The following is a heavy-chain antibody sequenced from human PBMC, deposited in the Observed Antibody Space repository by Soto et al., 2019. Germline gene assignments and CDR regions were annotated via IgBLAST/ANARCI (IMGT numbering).Heavy chain of an antibody. CDR1: GFTFSSYW. CDR2: IHNDGSTT. J-gene: IGHJ4*01. V-gene: IGHV3-74*01. CDR3: ARENWNSY. Sequence: EVQLVESGGGLVQPGGSVRLSCAASGFTFSSYWMHWVRQAPGKGLMWVSRIHNDGSTTRYADSVKGRFTISRDNAKNTLYLQMSGLRVEDTAVYYCARENWNSYWGQGTLVTVSS. D-gene: IGHD1-7*01.